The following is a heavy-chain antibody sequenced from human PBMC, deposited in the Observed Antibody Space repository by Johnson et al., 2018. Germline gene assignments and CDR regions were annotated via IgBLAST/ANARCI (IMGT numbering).Heavy chain of an antibody. CDR1: GFTFSNYS. CDR3: ARGIAMAGTKVGKDAFDV. Sequence: VQLVESGEGLVQPGGSLRLSCAASGFTFSNYSMNWVRQPPGKGLEWVSSISSGSSYIYYADALKGRFTISRNNAKNSLYLQMNNLRAEDTAVYYCARGIAMAGTKVGKDAFDVWGQGTMVTVSS. V-gene: IGHV3-21*01. J-gene: IGHJ3*01. D-gene: IGHD6-19*01. CDR2: ISSGSSYI.